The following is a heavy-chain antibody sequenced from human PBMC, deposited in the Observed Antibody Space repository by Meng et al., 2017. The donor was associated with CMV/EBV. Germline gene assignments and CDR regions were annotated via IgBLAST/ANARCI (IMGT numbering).Heavy chain of an antibody. D-gene: IGHD3/OR15-3a*01. CDR1: GFTFSSYW. J-gene: IGHJ3*02. CDR2: IKQDGSEK. CDR3: AGPLDPKGNDALDI. V-gene: IGHV3-7*01. Sequence: GESLKISCAASGFTFSSYWMSWVRQAPGEGLEWVANIKQDGSEKYYVDSVKGRFTISRDNAKNSLYLQMNSLRAEDTAVYYCAGPLDPKGNDALDIWGQGTMVTVSS.